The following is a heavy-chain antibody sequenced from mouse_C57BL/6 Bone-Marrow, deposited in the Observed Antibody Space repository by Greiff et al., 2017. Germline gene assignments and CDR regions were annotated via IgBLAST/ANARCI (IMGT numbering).Heavy chain of an antibody. CDR3: TTYSNPYYAMDY. D-gene: IGHD2-5*01. V-gene: IGHV14-4*01. J-gene: IGHJ4*01. Sequence: EVKVEESGAELVRPGASVKLSCTASGFNITDDYMHWVQQRPEQGLEWIGWIDPENGATEYASKFPGKATITADTSSNTAYLQLSSLTAEDTAVYYCTTYSNPYYAMDYWGQGTSVTVSS. CDR2: IDPENGAT. CDR1: GFNITDDY.